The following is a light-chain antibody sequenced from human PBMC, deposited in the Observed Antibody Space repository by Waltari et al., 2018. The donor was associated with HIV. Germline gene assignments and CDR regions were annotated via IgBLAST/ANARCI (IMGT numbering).Light chain of an antibody. V-gene: IGKV1-9*01. Sequence: DIQLTQSPSFLSASVGDRVTITCRASQDISNYLVWYQQEPGKAPRLLIYGASTLQSGVPSRFGGSGSGTDFTLTISSLEPEDFAIYYCQQRANWPQLSFGGGTRVEIK. J-gene: IGKJ4*01. CDR3: QQRANWPQLS. CDR1: QDISNY. CDR2: GAS.